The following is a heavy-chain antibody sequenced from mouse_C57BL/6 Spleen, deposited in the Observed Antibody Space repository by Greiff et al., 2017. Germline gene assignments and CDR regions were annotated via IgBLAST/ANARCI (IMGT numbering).Heavy chain of an antibody. Sequence: LVESGEGLVKPGGSLKLSCAASGFTFSSYAMSWVRQTPEKRLEWVAYISSGGDYIYYADTMEGRFTISRDNARNTLYLQMSSLKSEDTAMYYCTSIYYGDPWFAYWGQGTLVTVSA. D-gene: IGHD2-13*01. CDR1: GFTFSSYA. CDR3: TSIYYGDPWFAY. V-gene: IGHV5-9-1*02. J-gene: IGHJ3*01. CDR2: ISSGGDYI.